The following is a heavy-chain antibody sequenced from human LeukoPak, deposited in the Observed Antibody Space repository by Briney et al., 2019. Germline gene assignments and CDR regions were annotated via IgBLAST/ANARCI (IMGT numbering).Heavy chain of an antibody. CDR3: AIMHGYYDGSGYWVQ. D-gene: IGHD3-22*01. J-gene: IGHJ4*02. V-gene: IGHV3-23*01. Sequence: GGSLRLSCAASGFTFRSYGVSWVRQAPGKGLEWVSSLSGSGGSTYYADSVKGRFTISRDNPRNTLYLQMNSLRDEDTAVYYCAIMHGYYDGSGYWVQWGQGTLVTVSS. CDR2: LSGSGGST. CDR1: GFTFRSYG.